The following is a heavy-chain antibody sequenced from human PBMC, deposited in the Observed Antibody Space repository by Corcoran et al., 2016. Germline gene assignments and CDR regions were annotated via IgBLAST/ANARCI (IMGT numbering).Heavy chain of an antibody. D-gene: IGHD2-2*01. V-gene: IGHV1-69*01. CDR2: IIPIFVTA. J-gene: IGHJ6*02. Sequence: QVQLVQSGAEVKKPGSSVKVSCKASGGTFSSYAISWVRQAPGQGLEWMGGIIPIFVTANYAQKFRGRVTITAYESTSTAYMELSSLRSEDTAVDYGASEGDDHANNWSSTISALYGIDVGGQGTKVTVAS. CDR1: GGTFSSYA. CDR3: ASEGDDHANNWSSTISALYGIDV.